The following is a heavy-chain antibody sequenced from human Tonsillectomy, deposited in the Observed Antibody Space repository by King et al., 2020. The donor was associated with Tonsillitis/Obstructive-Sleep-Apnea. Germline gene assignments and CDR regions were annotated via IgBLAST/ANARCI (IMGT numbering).Heavy chain of an antibody. CDR1: GFTFSNAW. V-gene: IGHV3-15*01. CDR2: VKSKTDGGTA. J-gene: IGHJ4*02. CDR3: ATRDWNY. Sequence: VQLVESGGGLVKPGGSLRLSCAASGFTFSNAWMTWVRQAPGKGLEWLGRVKSKTDGGTAEYPAPVKGRLTISRDDSKNTLYLQMNSLNTEDTDVYYCATRDWNYWGQGPLVTVSS. D-gene: IGHD5-24*01.